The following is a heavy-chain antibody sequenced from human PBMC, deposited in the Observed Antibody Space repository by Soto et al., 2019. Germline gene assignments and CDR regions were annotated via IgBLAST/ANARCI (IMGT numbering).Heavy chain of an antibody. Sequence: SETLSLTCTVSGGSISSYYWSWIRQPPGKGLEWIGYIYYSGSTNYNPSLKSRVTISVDTSKNQFSLKLSSVTAADTAVYYCARDPRGEGYYYGMDVWGQGTTVTVS. J-gene: IGHJ6*02. V-gene: IGHV4-59*01. CDR3: ARDPRGEGYYYGMDV. CDR2: IYYSGST. D-gene: IGHD3-10*01. CDR1: GGSISSYY.